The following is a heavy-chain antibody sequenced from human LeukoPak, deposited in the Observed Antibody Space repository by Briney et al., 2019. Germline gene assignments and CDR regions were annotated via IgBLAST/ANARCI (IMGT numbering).Heavy chain of an antibody. D-gene: IGHD1-26*01. CDR2: MNPNSGNT. J-gene: IGHJ2*01. CDR1: GYTFTSYD. CDR3: ARERETYWYFDL. V-gene: IGHV1-8*03. Sequence: ASVKVSCKASGYTFTSYDINWVRQATGQGLEWMGWMNPNSGNTGYAQKFQGRVTITRNTSISTAYMELSSLRSEDTAVYYCARERETYWYFDLWGRGTLVTVSS.